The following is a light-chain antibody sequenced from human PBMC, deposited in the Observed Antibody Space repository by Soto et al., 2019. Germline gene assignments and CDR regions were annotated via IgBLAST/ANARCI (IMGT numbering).Light chain of an antibody. J-gene: IGKJ1*01. CDR2: LGS. CDR3: MQALQTPWT. V-gene: IGKV2-28*01. Sequence: DGVMTESPLSLPVTPGEPASISCMSSHSLLHSNGYNYLDWYLQKPGQSPQLLIYLGSNRASGVPDRFSGSGSGTDFTLKISRVEAEDVGVYYCMQALQTPWTFGQRTKVDIK. CDR1: HSLLHSNGYNY.